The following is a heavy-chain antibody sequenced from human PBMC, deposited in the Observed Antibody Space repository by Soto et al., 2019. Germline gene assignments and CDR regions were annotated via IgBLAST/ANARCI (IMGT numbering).Heavy chain of an antibody. J-gene: IGHJ6*02. CDR3: ARAECDGGSCYTLVGLRYGMDV. CDR1: GFTFSSYA. CDR2: ISYDGNNK. V-gene: IGHV3-30-3*01. D-gene: IGHD2-15*01. Sequence: QVQLVESGGGVVQPGRSLRLSCGASGFTFSSYAMYWVRQAPGKGLEWVAVISYDGNNKYYADSVKGRFTISRDNSKNTLYLQMNSLRAEDTAVYYCARAECDGGSCYTLVGLRYGMDVWGQGTTVTVSS.